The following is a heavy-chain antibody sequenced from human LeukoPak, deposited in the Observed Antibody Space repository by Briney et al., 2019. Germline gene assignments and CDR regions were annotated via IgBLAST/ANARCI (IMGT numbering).Heavy chain of an antibody. CDR3: ASTPMYYYDSSGYYYMAY. CDR1: GYTFTSYG. V-gene: IGHV1-18*01. CDR2: INTYNGNT. J-gene: IGHJ4*02. D-gene: IGHD3-22*01. Sequence: ASVKVTCKCSGYTFTSYGISWVRQAPAQGLEWMGWINTYNGNTNYAEKLQSRVTMTTDTSTSTAYMELRSLRSDDTAVYYCASTPMYYYDSSGYYYMAYWGQGTLVTVSS.